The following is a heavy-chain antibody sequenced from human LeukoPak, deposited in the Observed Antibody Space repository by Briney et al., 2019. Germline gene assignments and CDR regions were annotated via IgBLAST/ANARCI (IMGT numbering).Heavy chain of an antibody. Sequence: GGSLRLSCAASGFTVTSNYMSWVRQAPGKGLEWVSVIYGGGSTYYADSVKGRFTISRDNSKNTLYLQMHSLRAEDTAVYYCAREYSPLAFDIWGQGTMVTVSS. J-gene: IGHJ3*02. CDR3: AREYSPLAFDI. V-gene: IGHV3-66*01. CDR2: IYGGGST. D-gene: IGHD5-18*01. CDR1: GFTVTSNY.